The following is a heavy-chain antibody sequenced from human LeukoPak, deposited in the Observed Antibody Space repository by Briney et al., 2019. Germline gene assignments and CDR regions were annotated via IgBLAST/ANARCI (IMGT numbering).Heavy chain of an antibody. J-gene: IGHJ5*02. V-gene: IGHV4-34*01. CDR3: AREGQMYSSSWQGYNWFDT. Sequence: SETLSLTCAVYGGSFSGYYWSWIRQPPGKGLEWIGEINHSGSTNYNPSLKSRVTISVDTSKNQFSLKLSSVTAADTAVYYCAREGQMYSSSWQGYNWFDTWGQGTLVTVSS. CDR2: INHSGST. D-gene: IGHD6-13*01. CDR1: GGSFSGYY.